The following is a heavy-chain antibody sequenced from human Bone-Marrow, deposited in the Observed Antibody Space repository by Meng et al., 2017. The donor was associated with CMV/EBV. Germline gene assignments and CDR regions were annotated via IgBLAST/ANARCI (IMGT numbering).Heavy chain of an antibody. CDR3: ARTLLGYTNAAYYYYYGMDV. D-gene: IGHD5-18*01. CDR1: GFPLITSGVG. J-gene: IGHJ6*02. CDR2: IYWNDDK. Sequence: SGPTLVKPTQTLTLTCTFSGFPLITSGVGVGWIRQPQGKALEWLALIYWNDDKRYSPSLKSRLTITKDTSKIQMVLTMTNMDPVDTATYYCARTLLGYTNAAYYYYYGMDVWGQGITVTVYS. V-gene: IGHV2-5*01.